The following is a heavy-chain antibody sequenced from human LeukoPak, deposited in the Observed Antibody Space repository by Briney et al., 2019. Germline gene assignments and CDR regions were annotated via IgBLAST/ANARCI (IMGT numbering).Heavy chain of an antibody. D-gene: IGHD3-22*01. CDR1: GFTFSSYA. CDR2: ISGSGGST. Sequence: PGGSLRLSCAASGFTFSSYAMSWVRQAPGKGLEWVSAISGSGGSTYYADSVKGRFTISRDNSKNTLYLQMNSLRAEDTAVYYCAKAPDWEMVYYDSSGSNYWGQGTLVTVSS. CDR3: AKAPDWEMVYYDSSGSNY. V-gene: IGHV3-23*01. J-gene: IGHJ4*02.